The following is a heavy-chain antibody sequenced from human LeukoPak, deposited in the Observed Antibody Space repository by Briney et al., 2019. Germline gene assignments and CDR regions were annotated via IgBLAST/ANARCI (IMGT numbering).Heavy chain of an antibody. CDR3: ARDSSGWYYDY. D-gene: IGHD6-19*01. Sequence: SETLSLTCAVYGGSFSGYYWSWIRQPPGKGLEWIGEINHSGSTNYNPSLKSRVTISVDTSKNQFSLKLSSVTAADTAVYYCARDSSGWYYDYWGQGPLTTVSS. J-gene: IGHJ4*02. CDR1: GGSFSGYY. V-gene: IGHV4-34*01. CDR2: INHSGST.